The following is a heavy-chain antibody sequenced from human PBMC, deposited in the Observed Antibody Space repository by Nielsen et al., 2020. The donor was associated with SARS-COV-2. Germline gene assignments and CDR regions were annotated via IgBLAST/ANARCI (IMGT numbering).Heavy chain of an antibody. D-gene: IGHD3-3*01. V-gene: IGHV3-30*18. CDR2: ISYDGSNK. CDR3: AKTLLRFLRTYYMDV. J-gene: IGHJ6*03. CDR1: GFTFSSYG. Sequence: GESLKISCAASGFTFSSYGMHWVRQAPGKGLEWVAVISYDGSNKYYADSVKGRFTISRDNSKNTLYLQMNSLRAEDTAVYYCAKTLLRFLRTYYMDVWGKGTTVTVSS.